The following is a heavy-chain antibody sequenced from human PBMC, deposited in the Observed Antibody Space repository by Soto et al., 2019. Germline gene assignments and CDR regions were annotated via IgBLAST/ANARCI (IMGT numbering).Heavy chain of an antibody. CDR3: AKDKSGGSDDYYYYGMDV. V-gene: IGHV3-9*01. CDR1: GFTFDDYA. CDR2: ISWNSGSI. J-gene: IGHJ6*02. Sequence: GGSLRLSCAASGFTFDDYAMHWVRQAPGKGLERVSGISWNSGSIGYADSVKGRFTISRDNAKNSLYLQMNSLRAEDTALFYCAKDKSGGSDDYYYYGMDVWGQGTTVTVSS. D-gene: IGHD1-26*01.